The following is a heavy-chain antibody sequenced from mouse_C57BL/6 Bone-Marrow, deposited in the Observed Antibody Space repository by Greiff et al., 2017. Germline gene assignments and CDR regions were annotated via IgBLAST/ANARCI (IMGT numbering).Heavy chain of an antibody. J-gene: IGHJ4*01. Sequence: QVQLQQPGAELVKPGASVKLSCKASGYPFTTYWMPWVKQRPGQGLEWIGEIDPSDSYTNYNQKFKGKATLTVDTSSSTAYMQLSSLTSEDSAVYYCVGAYYSNSYAMDYWGQGTSVTVSS. V-gene: IGHV1-50*01. D-gene: IGHD2-5*01. CDR3: VGAYYSNSYAMDY. CDR1: GYPFTTYW. CDR2: IDPSDSYT.